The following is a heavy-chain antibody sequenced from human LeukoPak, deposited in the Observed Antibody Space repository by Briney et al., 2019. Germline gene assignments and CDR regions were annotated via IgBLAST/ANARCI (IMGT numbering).Heavy chain of an antibody. J-gene: IGHJ5*02. V-gene: IGHV3-48*01. D-gene: IGHD1-26*01. Sequence: GGSLRLSCAASGFTFSSYSMNWVRQAPGKGLEWVTYISSSSSTIYYADSVKGRFTLSRDNAKNSLYLQMNSLRAEDTAVYYCARGAGARWFDPWGQGTLVTVSS. CDR2: ISSSSSTI. CDR3: ARGAGARWFDP. CDR1: GFTFSSYS.